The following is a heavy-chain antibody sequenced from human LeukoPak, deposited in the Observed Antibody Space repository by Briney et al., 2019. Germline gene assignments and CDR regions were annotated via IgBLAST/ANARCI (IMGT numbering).Heavy chain of an antibody. CDR3: ARPNYYDGSAFYYYFYGLDV. D-gene: IGHD3-22*01. Sequence: GGSLRLSCAASGFTFSSYAMSWVRQAPGKGLEWVSAISGSGGSTYYADSVKGRFTISRDNSKNTLYLQMNSLGADDTAVYYCARPNYYDGSAFYYYFYGLDVWGPGTTVTVSS. CDR2: ISGSGGST. CDR1: GFTFSSYA. J-gene: IGHJ6*02. V-gene: IGHV3-23*01.